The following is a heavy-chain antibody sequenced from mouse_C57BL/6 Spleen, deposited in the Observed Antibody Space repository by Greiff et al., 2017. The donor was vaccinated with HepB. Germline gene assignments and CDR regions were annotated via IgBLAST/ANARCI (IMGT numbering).Heavy chain of an antibody. D-gene: IGHD1-1*01. CDR2: IYPGDGDT. CDR1: GYAFSSSW. Sequence: QVQLKQSGPELVKPGASVKISCKASGYAFSSSWMNWVKQRPGKGLEWIGRIYPGDGDTNYNGKFKGKATLTADKSSSTAYMQLSSLTSEDSAVYFCAREIMTTVGGYFDVWGTGTTVTVSS. CDR3: AREIMTTVGGYFDV. J-gene: IGHJ1*03. V-gene: IGHV1-82*01.